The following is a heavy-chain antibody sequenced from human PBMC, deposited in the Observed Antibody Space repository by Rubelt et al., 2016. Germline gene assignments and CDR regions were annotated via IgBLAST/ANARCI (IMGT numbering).Heavy chain of an antibody. J-gene: IGHJ4*02. CDR2: IIPFLGIA. Sequence: QVQLVQSGAEVKKPGSSVKVSCKASGGTFSSYAISWVRQAPGQGLEWMGRIIPFLGIANYAQKFQGRVTITADKSTSTAYMELSSLRSEDTAVYYCARDGSSAYDYWGQGTLVTVSS. V-gene: IGHV1-69*09. CDR3: ARDGSSAYDY. CDR1: GGTFSSYA. D-gene: IGHD3-22*01.